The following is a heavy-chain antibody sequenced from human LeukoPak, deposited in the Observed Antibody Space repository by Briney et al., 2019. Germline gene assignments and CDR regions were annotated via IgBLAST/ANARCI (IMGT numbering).Heavy chain of an antibody. Sequence: GGSLRLSCAASGFTFRSFWMHWVRHAPGKGLVWVSRINSDGSSTSYADSVKGRFTISRDNAKNTLYLQMNSLRAEDTAVYYCARSLIGESPGTWGRGTLVTVSS. V-gene: IGHV3-74*01. D-gene: IGHD1-14*01. J-gene: IGHJ5*02. CDR2: INSDGSST. CDR3: ARSLIGESPGT. CDR1: GFTFRSFW.